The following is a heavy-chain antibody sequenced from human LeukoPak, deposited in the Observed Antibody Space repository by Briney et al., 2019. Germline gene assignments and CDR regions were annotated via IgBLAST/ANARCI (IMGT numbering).Heavy chain of an antibody. Sequence: GGSLRLSCAASGFTVSSNHISWVRQAPGKGLEWVSVIYSGGSTDYADSVKGRLTISRDNLKNTLYLQMNSLRAEDTAVYYCARGPAGYNWGQGTLVTFSS. V-gene: IGHV3-53*01. D-gene: IGHD1-1*01. CDR3: ARGPAGYN. CDR1: GFTVSSNH. J-gene: IGHJ4*02. CDR2: IYSGGST.